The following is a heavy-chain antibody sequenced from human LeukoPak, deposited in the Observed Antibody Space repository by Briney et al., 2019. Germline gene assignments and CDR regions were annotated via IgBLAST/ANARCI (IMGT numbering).Heavy chain of an antibody. CDR1: GFTFCSYW. D-gene: IGHD3-3*01. J-gene: IGHJ4*02. V-gene: IGHV3-74*01. Sequence: PGGSLRLSXAASGFTFCSYWMHWVRQAPGKGLVWLSRINSDGSSTSYADSVKGRFTISRDNAKNTLYLQMNSLRAEDTAVYYCARGPTTYYDFWSGYYAYWGQGTLVTVSS. CDR2: INSDGSST. CDR3: ARGPTTYYDFWSGYYAY.